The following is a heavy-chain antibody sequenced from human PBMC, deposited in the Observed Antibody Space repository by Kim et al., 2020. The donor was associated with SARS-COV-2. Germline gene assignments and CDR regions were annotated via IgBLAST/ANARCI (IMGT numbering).Heavy chain of an antibody. D-gene: IGHD3-3*01. CDR1: GFSFSSYG. CDR2: ISYDGSNK. Sequence: GGSLRLSCAASGFSFSSYGMHWVRQAPGKGLEGVAVISYDGSNKYYGDSVKGRFTISRDNSKNTLYLQMNSLRAEDTAVYYCARDRSPLIFGVVIIGGGMDVWGQGTTVTVSS. CDR3: ARDRSPLIFGVVIIGGGMDV. V-gene: IGHV3-30*04. J-gene: IGHJ6*02.